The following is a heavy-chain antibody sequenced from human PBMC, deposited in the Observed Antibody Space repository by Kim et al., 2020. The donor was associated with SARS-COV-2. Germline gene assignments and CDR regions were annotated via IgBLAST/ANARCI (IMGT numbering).Heavy chain of an antibody. V-gene: IGHV3-23*01. Sequence: ADSVKGRFTISRDNSKNTLYLQMNSLRAEDTAVYYCAKETWELSDGAFDIWGQGTMVTVSS. CDR3: AKETWELSDGAFDI. J-gene: IGHJ3*02. D-gene: IGHD1-26*01.